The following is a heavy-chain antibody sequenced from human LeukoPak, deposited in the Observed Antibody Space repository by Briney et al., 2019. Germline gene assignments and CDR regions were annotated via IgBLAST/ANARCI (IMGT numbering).Heavy chain of an antibody. CDR1: GFTFSNHA. Sequence: GGSLRLSCAASGFTFSNHALSWVRQAPGKGLEWVAAISGGGGNTYYADSVKGRFTISRDNSKNTLYLQMNSLRAEDTALYYCAKDRAYSSSWYKGFDPWGQGTLVTVSS. V-gene: IGHV3-23*01. J-gene: IGHJ5*02. D-gene: IGHD6-13*01. CDR2: ISGGGGNT. CDR3: AKDRAYSSSWYKGFDP.